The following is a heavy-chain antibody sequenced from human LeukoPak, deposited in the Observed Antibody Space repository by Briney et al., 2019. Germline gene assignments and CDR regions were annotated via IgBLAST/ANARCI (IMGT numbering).Heavy chain of an antibody. CDR1: GGSFSGYY. CDR3: ASYDYGGNFDY. J-gene: IGHJ4*02. CDR2: INHSGST. V-gene: IGHV4-34*01. Sequence: SETLSLTCAVYGGSFSGYYWSWIRQPPGKGLEWIGEINHSGSTNYNPSLKSRVTISVDTSKNQFSLKLSSVTAADTAVYYCASYDYGGNFDYWGQGTLVTVSS. D-gene: IGHD4-23*01.